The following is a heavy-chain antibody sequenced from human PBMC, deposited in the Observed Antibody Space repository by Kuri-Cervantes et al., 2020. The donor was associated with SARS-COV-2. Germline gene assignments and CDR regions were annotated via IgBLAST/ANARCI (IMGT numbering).Heavy chain of an antibody. CDR3: ARENSDFMTWFDP. V-gene: IGHV3-21*01. CDR2: ITGGGAYI. D-gene: IGHD3/OR15-3a*01. J-gene: IGHJ5*02. Sequence: GESLKISCAVSGFTFDSYSMTWVRQAPGKGLEWVSSITGGGAYISYADSVKGRFTISRDNAKNSLYLKMNSLRAEDTAVYYCARENSDFMTWFDPWGQGTLVTVSS. CDR1: GFTFDSYS.